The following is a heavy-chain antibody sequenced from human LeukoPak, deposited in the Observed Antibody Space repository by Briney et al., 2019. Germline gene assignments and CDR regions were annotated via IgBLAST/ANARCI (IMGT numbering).Heavy chain of an antibody. D-gene: IGHD4-17*01. CDR3: ARDPTTVTKGFDI. V-gene: IGHV4-59*01. Sequence: SETLSLTCTVSGGSISNYYWTWIRQPPGKGLEWIGYISSIGSTNYNPSLKSRVTISVDTSKNQFSLKMTSVTAADTAVYYCARDPTTVTKGFDIWGQGTMVTVSS. CDR1: GGSISNYY. CDR2: ISSIGST. J-gene: IGHJ3*02.